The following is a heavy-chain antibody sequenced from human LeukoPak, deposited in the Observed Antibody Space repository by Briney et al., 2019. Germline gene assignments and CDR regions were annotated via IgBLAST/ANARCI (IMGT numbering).Heavy chain of an antibody. CDR1: GFTFSSYS. Sequence: PGGSLRLSCAASGFTFSSYSMTWVRQAPGKGLEWVSYISSSSSTIYYADSVKGRFTISRGNAKNSLYLQMNSLRAEDTAVYYCARVSIAVAGTVLDYYYYYMDVWGKGTTVTVSS. CDR3: ARVSIAVAGTVLDYYYYYMDV. D-gene: IGHD6-19*01. V-gene: IGHV3-48*01. CDR2: ISSSSSTI. J-gene: IGHJ6*03.